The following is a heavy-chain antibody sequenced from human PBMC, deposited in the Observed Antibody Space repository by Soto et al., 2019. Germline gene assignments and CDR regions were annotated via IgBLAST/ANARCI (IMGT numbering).Heavy chain of an antibody. CDR3: ARSPGRDGYNHFDY. CDR2: ISSSSDYI. J-gene: IGHJ4*02. Sequence: RWCCMRLARAACGVSVWISGIGLFRKTAGKGLEWISSISSSSDYIYYADSVKGRFTISRDNSKNSLYLQLNSLRAEDTAVYYCARSPGRDGYNHFDYWGQATLVTVSS. V-gene: IGHV3-21*01. D-gene: IGHD5-12*01. CDR1: GVSVWISG.